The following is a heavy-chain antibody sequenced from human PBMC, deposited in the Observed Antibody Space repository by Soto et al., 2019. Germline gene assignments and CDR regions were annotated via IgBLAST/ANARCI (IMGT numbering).Heavy chain of an antibody. J-gene: IGHJ5*02. CDR2: INHSGST. D-gene: IGHD3-3*01. CDR3: ARGSYDFWSGSLNWFDP. V-gene: IGHV4-34*01. CDR1: GGSFSGYY. Sequence: SETLSLTCAVYGGSFSGYYWSWIRQPPGKGLEWIGEINHSGSTNYNPSLKSRVTISVDTSKNQFSLKLSSVTAADTAVYYCARGSYDFWSGSLNWFDPWGQGTLVTVS.